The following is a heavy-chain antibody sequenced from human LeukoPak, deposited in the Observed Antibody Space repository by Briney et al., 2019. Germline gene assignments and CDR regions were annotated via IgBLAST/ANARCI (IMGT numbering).Heavy chain of an antibody. Sequence: GGSLRLSCLGPGFNFRYFWMSWVRQAPGKGLERVANINHDGRETYYADSVKGRFIISRDNAKDSLYLQMNSLRAEDAAVYYCAKGYIIAGRQWYLDLWGRGTLVGVSS. CDR3: AKGYIIAGRQWYLDL. J-gene: IGHJ2*01. CDR1: GFNFRYFW. D-gene: IGHD6-13*01. CDR2: INHDGRET. V-gene: IGHV3-7*01.